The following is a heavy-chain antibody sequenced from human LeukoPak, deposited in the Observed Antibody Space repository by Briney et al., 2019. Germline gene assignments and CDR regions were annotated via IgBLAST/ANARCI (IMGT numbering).Heavy chain of an antibody. CDR2: INPNSGGT. V-gene: IGHV1-2*06. D-gene: IGHD4-11*01. CDR1: GYTFTGYY. CDR3: AREDSNPKYYYYYGMDV. Sequence: ASVKVSCKASGYTFTGYYVNWVRQAPGQGLEWMGRINPNSGGTEYAQKFQGRVTMTRDTSISTAYMELSRLRSDDTAVYYCAREDSNPKYYYYYGMDVWGQGTTVTVSS. J-gene: IGHJ6*02.